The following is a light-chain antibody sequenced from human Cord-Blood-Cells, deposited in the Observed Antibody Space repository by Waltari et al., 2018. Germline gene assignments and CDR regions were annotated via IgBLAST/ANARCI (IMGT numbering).Light chain of an antibody. Sequence: EIVLTQSPATLSLSPGERATLSCRASQSVSSYLAWYQQKPGQAPRLLIYDASNRATGIPARFSGSGSGTDFTLTISSLDPEDFAVYYCQQRSNWPRGTFGQGTRLEIK. CDR3: QQRSNWPRGT. CDR1: QSVSSY. J-gene: IGKJ5*01. V-gene: IGKV3-11*01. CDR2: DAS.